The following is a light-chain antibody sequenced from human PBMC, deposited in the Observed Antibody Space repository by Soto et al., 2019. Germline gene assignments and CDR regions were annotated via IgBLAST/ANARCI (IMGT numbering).Light chain of an antibody. CDR2: TAS. CDR1: HDINRD. J-gene: IGKJ4*01. V-gene: IGKV1-12*01. Sequence: DIQMTQSPSSVSASVGDRVTITCRPSHDINRDLGWYQQRPGKPPKLLIHTASSLAAGVPSRFSASGSGTDFSLTINSLQAEDFATYYCQQANSLPPTFGGGTRVDIK. CDR3: QQANSLPPT.